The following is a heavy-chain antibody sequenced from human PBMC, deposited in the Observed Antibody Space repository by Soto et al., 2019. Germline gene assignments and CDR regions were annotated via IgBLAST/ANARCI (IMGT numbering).Heavy chain of an antibody. CDR3: ARGESSSAYYYYYGMDV. V-gene: IGHV3-21*01. CDR2: ISSSSSYI. Sequence: PGGSLRLSCAASGFTFSSYSMNWVRQAPGKGLEWVSSISSSSSYIYYADSVKGRFTISRDNAKNSLYLQMNSLRAEDTAVYYCARGESSSAYYYYYGMDVWGQGATVTVSS. J-gene: IGHJ6*02. CDR1: GFTFSSYS. D-gene: IGHD6-6*01.